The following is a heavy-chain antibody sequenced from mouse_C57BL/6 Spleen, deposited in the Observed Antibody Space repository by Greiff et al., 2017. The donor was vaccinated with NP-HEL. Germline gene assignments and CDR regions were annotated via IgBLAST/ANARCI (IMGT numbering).Heavy chain of an antibody. CDR2: IDPSDNYT. CDR3: ARLGYYDY. CDR1: GYTFTNYW. V-gene: IGHV1-69*01. D-gene: IGHD4-1*01. J-gene: IGHJ2*01. Sequence: QVQLQQPGAELVMPGTSVKLSCKASGYTFTNYWMHWVKQRPGQGLEWIGEIDPSDNYTNYNQKFKGKSTLTVDKSSSTAYMQLSSLTSEDSAVYYCARLGYYDYWGQGTTLTVSS.